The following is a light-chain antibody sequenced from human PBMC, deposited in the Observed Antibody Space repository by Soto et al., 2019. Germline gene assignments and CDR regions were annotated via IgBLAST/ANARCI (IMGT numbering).Light chain of an antibody. Sequence: QSVLTQPPSASGTHGQRVTISCSGSSSNIGSNTVNWYQQLPGTAPKLLIYSNNQRPSGVPDRFSGSKSGTSASLAISGLQSEDEAYYYCAAWDDSLNGWVFGGVTKLTVL. CDR1: SSNIGSNT. CDR3: AAWDDSLNGWV. V-gene: IGLV1-44*01. J-gene: IGLJ3*02. CDR2: SNN.